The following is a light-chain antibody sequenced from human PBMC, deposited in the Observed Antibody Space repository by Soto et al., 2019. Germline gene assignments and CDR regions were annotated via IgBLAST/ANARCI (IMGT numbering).Light chain of an antibody. CDR3: MQALQTIT. J-gene: IGKJ5*01. Sequence: DIVMTQSPLSLPVTPGEPASISCRASQSLLHSNGYNYLDWYLQKPGQSPQLLIYLGSNRASGVPDRFSGSGSGNDFTLKISRVEAEDVGVYYCMQALQTITFGQGTRLEIK. V-gene: IGKV2-28*01. CDR2: LGS. CDR1: QSLLHSNGYNY.